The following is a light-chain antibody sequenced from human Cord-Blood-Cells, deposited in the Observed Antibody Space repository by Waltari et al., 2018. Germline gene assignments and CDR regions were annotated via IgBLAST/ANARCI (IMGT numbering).Light chain of an antibody. CDR3: SSYTSSSTVV. J-gene: IGLJ2*01. Sequence: QSALTQPASVSGSPGQSITLSCTGTSSDVDGYTYVPWYQQPPGKAPKLMIYDVSNRPSGVSNRFSGSKSGNTASLTISGLQAEDEADYYCSSYTSSSTVVFGGGTKLTVL. CDR2: DVS. CDR1: SSDVDGYTY. V-gene: IGLV2-14*01.